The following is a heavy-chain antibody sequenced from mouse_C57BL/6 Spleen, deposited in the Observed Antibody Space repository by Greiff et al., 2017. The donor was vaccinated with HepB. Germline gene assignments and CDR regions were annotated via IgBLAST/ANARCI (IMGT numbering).Heavy chain of an antibody. CDR1: GFTFSDYG. D-gene: IGHD2-5*01. CDR2: ISSGSSTI. CDR3: ARDYSNYGWYFDG. Sequence: DVMLVESGGGLVKPGGSLKLSCAASGFTFSDYGMHWVRQAPEKGLEWVAYISSGSSTIYYADTVKGRFTISRDNAKNTLFLQMTSLRSEDTAMYYCARDYSNYGWYFDGWGTGTTVTVSS. V-gene: IGHV5-17*01. J-gene: IGHJ1*03.